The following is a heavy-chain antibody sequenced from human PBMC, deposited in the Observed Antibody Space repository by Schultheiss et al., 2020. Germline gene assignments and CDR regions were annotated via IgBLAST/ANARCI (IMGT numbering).Heavy chain of an antibody. V-gene: IGHV4-39*02. J-gene: IGHJ5*02. CDR3: ARLQLYDNTGTPES. D-gene: IGHD3-22*01. CDR2: IYHTGIT. Sequence: SQTLSLTCTVSGGSISSGSYYWGWIRQPPGKGLEWIGTIYHTGITYYNPSLKSRVTMSADTSKNHFSLTLSSVTAADAAVYYCARLQLYDNTGTPESWGQGTLVTVSS. CDR1: GGSISSGSYY.